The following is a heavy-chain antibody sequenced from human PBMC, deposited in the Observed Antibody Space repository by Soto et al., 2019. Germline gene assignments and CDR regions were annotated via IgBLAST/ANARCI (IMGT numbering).Heavy chain of an antibody. D-gene: IGHD5-18*01. Sequence: QAQLVQSGAAVKKPGSSVKVSCKASGGTFSNYAISWVRQAPGQGLEWVGCILPIFGTTIYAQKFKGRVTITADKSTNTVYMDLSSLRSEDAGVYYCASVDTSQPTDYWGQGTLVTVST. CDR3: ASVDTSQPTDY. CDR2: ILPIFGTT. V-gene: IGHV1-69*06. J-gene: IGHJ4*02. CDR1: GGTFSNYA.